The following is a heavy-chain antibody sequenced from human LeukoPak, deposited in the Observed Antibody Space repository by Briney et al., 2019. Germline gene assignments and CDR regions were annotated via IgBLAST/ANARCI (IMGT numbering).Heavy chain of an antibody. CDR1: GVSISSTAYF. V-gene: IGHV4-39*01. D-gene: IGHD5-18*01. CDR2: IYHTGTT. CDR3: ASISVDTAMVPFSYYYYMDV. Sequence: SETLSLTCNVSGVSISSTAYFWGWLRQPPGKKVEYIGGIYHTGTTYYNPSLKSRVTMSVDTSKNQFSLKLSSVTAADTAVYYCASISVDTAMVPFSYYYYMDVWGKGTTVTVSS. J-gene: IGHJ6*03.